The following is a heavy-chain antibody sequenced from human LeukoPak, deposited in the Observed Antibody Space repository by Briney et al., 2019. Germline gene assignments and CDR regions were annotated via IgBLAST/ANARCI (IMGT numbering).Heavy chain of an antibody. Sequence: GGSLRLSCAASGFTFSSYSMNWVRQAPGKGLEWVSSISSSSSYIYYADSVKGRFTISRDNAKNSLYLQMNSLRAEDTAVYYCASAVTMVRGVIGGVDYWGQGTLVTVSS. CDR3: ASAVTMVRGVIGGVDY. CDR2: ISSSSSYI. V-gene: IGHV3-21*01. D-gene: IGHD3-10*01. J-gene: IGHJ4*02. CDR1: GFTFSSYS.